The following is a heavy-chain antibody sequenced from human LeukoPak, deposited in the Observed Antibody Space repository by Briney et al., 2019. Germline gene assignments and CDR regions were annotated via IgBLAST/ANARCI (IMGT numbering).Heavy chain of an antibody. J-gene: IGHJ3*02. V-gene: IGHV3-23*01. Sequence: GGSLRLSCAASGFTFSSYAMTWVRQAPGKGLEWVSAISGSGYNSYYADSVKGRFTISRDNSKNTLFLQMNSLRGEDTAIYYCAKWMVRRDFWSGAFDIWGQGTMVTVSS. CDR1: GFTFSSYA. CDR3: AKWMVRRDFWSGAFDI. D-gene: IGHD3-3*01. CDR2: ISGSGYNS.